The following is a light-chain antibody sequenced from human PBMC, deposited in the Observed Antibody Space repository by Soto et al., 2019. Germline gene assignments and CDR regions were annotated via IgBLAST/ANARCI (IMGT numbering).Light chain of an antibody. CDR1: QSISSK. J-gene: IGKJ1*01. V-gene: IGKV3-15*01. Sequence: EVVMTQSPAVLSVSPGETATLSCMASQSISSKLAWYQQKPGQAPRLLIYGAVTRATGIPTRFSGSGSTTDFTLTLSSLHSEDYAVYYCQQYNNCLSWTFGQGTKVEIK. CDR3: QQYNNCLSWT. CDR2: GAV.